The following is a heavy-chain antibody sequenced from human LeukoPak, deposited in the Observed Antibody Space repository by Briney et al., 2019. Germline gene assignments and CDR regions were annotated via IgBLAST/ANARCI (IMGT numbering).Heavy chain of an antibody. D-gene: IGHD2-21*02. V-gene: IGHV4-34*01. CDR2: INHSGST. Sequence: PSETLSLTCAVYGGSFSGYYWSWIRQPPGKGLEWIGEINHSGSTNHNPSLKSRVTISVDTSKNQFSLKLSSVTAADTAVYYCARRLCGGVCYSTFSYWGQGTLVTVSS. CDR1: GGSFSGYY. CDR3: ARRLCGGVCYSTFSY. J-gene: IGHJ4*02.